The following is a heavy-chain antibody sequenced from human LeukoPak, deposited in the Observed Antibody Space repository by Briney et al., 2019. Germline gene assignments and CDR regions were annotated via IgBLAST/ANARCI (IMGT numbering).Heavy chain of an antibody. V-gene: IGHV3-23*01. D-gene: IGHD3-10*01. CDR3: ARVSEFYGSGSFYNEDY. Sequence: PGGSLRLSCAASGFTFSSYAMSWVRQAPGKGLEWVSAISGNGGRTYYGDSVKGRFTISRDNAKNSLYLQMNSLRAEDTAVYYCARVSEFYGSGSFYNEDYWGQGTLVTVSS. CDR2: ISGNGGRT. J-gene: IGHJ4*02. CDR1: GFTFSSYA.